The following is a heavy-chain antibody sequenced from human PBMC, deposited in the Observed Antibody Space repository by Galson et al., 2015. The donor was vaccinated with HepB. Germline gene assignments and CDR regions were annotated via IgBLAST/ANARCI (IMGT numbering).Heavy chain of an antibody. V-gene: IGHV3-66*02. D-gene: IGHD3-22*01. CDR2: IYGGSTT. CDR1: GFTVSSNY. Sequence: SLRLSCAASGFTVSSNYMSWVRQAPGKGLEWVSVIYGGSTTYYADSVKGRFSVSRDNSKNTLYLQMNSLRAEDTAVYYCARGTPYYFDSSAYYPLYYLDYWGQGTLVTVSS. J-gene: IGHJ4*02. CDR3: ARGTPYYFDSSAYYPLYYLDY.